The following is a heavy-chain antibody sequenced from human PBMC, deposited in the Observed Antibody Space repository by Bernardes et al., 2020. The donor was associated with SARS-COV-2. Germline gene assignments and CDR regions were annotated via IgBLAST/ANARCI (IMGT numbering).Heavy chain of an antibody. CDR1: GFTFRSYW. J-gene: IGHJ4*02. Sequence: GGSLRLSCAASGFTFRSYWMHWVRQAPGKGLVWVARINSHGSSTNYADSVKGRFTISRDNAKNRLYLQMNSLRVEDTAVYYCARDAYSGSYYDNWGQGTLVTVSS. V-gene: IGHV3-74*01. D-gene: IGHD1-26*01. CDR3: ARDAYSGSYYDN. CDR2: INSHGSST.